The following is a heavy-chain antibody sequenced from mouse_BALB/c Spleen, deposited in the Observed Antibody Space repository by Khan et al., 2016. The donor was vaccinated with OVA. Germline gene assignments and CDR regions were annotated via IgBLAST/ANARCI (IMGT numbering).Heavy chain of an antibody. V-gene: IGHV9-3*02. CDR2: INTNTGES. D-gene: IGHD1-1*01. CDR1: GYTFTNYG. CDR3: ARRSQTAYPLYYVPLDY. Sequence: QIQLVQSGPELKKPGETVKISCKASGYTFTNYGLNWVKQTPGKVLKWMGWINTNTGESTYAEEFKGHFAFTLETSANTAFLQITSLKNEDTATYVGARRSQTAYPLYYVPLDYWGQGTSVTVSS. J-gene: IGHJ4*01.